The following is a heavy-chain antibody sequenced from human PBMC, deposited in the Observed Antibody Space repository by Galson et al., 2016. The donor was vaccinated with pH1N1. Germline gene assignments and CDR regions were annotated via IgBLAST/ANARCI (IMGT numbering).Heavy chain of an antibody. J-gene: IGHJ4*01. Sequence: SVKVSCKASGFTFSNYGFSWVRQAPGQGLEWMAWISAFNGDTKYAHKVQDRLTVTTDSSTNTAYMELRSLRSDDTALYFCARQSIAARPVFFDFLGRGTPVTVSS. CDR2: ISAFNGDT. CDR1: GFTFSNYG. CDR3: ARQSIAARPVFFDF. V-gene: IGHV1-18*01. D-gene: IGHD6-6*01.